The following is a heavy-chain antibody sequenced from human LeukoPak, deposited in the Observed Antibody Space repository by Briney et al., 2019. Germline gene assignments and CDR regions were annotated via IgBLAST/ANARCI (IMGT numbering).Heavy chain of an antibody. V-gene: IGHV4-59*01. CDR3: ARGPLILEGDWFDP. Sequence: PSETLSLTCTVSDDSITIYYWSWIRQPPGKGLEWIGYIDHTGITNYNPSLNSRVTISRDTSKNHFSLELSSATAADTAVYYCARGPLILEGDWFDPWGQGTLVTVSP. CDR1: DDSITIYY. D-gene: IGHD3-3*01. CDR2: IDHTGIT. J-gene: IGHJ5*02.